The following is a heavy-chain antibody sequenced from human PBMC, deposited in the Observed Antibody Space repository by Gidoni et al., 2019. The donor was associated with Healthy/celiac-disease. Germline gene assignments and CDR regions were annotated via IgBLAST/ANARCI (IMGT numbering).Heavy chain of an antibody. V-gene: IGHV4-39*01. CDR2: ST. D-gene: IGHD6-13*01. CDR3: ARQSSSWINNWFDP. J-gene: IGHJ5*02. Sequence: STYYNPSLKSRVTISVDTSKNQFSLKLSSVTAADTAVYYCARQSSSWINNWFDPWGQGTLVTVSS.